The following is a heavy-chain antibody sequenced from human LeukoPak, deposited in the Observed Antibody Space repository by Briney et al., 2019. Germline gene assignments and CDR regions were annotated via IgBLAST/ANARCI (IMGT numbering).Heavy chain of an antibody. V-gene: IGHV3-30*18. D-gene: IGHD3-10*01. CDR1: GFTFSNYG. CDR2: ISYDGSNK. Sequence: GRSLRLSCAASGFTFSNYGMHWVRQAPGKGLEWVAVISYDGSNKYYADSVKGRFTISRDNSKNTLYLQMNSLRAEDTAVYYCAKDRGIISDYWGQGTLVTVSS. J-gene: IGHJ4*02. CDR3: AKDRGIISDY.